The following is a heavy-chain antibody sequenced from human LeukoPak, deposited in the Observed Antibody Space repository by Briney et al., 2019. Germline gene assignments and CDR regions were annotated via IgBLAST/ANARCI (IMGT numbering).Heavy chain of an antibody. V-gene: IGHV3-48*02. J-gene: IGHJ5*02. CDR2: ISSNSSTI. Sequence: GGSLRLSCAASEFTFSSYSMKWVRQARGKGVEGVSYISSNSSTIYYADSVKGRFTISRDNAKNSLYLQMNSLRDEDTAVYYCARGNNWFDPWGQGTLVTVSS. CDR3: ARGNNWFDP. CDR1: EFTFSSYS.